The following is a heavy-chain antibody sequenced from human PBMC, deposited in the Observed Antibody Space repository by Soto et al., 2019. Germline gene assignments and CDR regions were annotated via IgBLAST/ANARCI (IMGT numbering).Heavy chain of an antibody. V-gene: IGHV3-33*01. CDR1: GFTFSGYG. Sequence: PLVSMRLCSAASGFTFSGYGMHWVRQAPGKGLEWVAVIWYDGSNKYYADSVKGRFTISRDNSKNTLYLQMNSLRAEDTAVYYCARAPDYGGLRPYFQHWGQGTLVTVS. CDR3: ARAPDYGGLRPYFQH. CDR2: IWYDGSNK. J-gene: IGHJ1*01. D-gene: IGHD4-17*01.